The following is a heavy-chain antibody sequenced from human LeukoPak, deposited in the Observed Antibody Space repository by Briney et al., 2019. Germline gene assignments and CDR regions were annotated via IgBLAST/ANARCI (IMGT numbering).Heavy chain of an antibody. CDR2: INPSGGGT. CDR1: GYTFTDYY. Sequence: GASVKVSCKASGYTFTDYYMHWVRQAPGQGLEWMGVINPSGGGTSYAQKFQGRVTMTRDTSTATVYIDLSSLRSEDTAVYYCARGYYGGLAWCDYWGQGTLVTVSS. D-gene: IGHD4-23*01. J-gene: IGHJ4*02. CDR3: ARGYYGGLAWCDY. V-gene: IGHV1-46*01.